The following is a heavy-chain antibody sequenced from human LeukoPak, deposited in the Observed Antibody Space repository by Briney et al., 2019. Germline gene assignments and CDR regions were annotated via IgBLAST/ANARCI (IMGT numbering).Heavy chain of an antibody. CDR3: ARDFPYGGNSFYFDY. CDR2: IWYEGSNK. Sequence: GGSLRLSCAAPGFPFSSYGMHWVRQAPAKGLEWVAVIWYEGSNKYYADSVKGRFTISRDNSKNTLYLQMNSLRAEDTAVYYCARDFPYGGNSFYFDYWGQGTLVTVSS. V-gene: IGHV3-33*01. J-gene: IGHJ4*02. D-gene: IGHD4-23*01. CDR1: GFPFSSYG.